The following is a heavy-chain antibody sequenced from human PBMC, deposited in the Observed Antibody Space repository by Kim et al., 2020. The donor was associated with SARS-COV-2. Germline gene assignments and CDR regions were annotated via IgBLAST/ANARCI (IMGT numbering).Heavy chain of an antibody. Sequence: SETLSLTCAVYGGSFSGYYWSWIRQPPGKGLEWIGEINHSGSTNYNPSLKSRVTISVDTSKNQFSLKLSSVTAADTAVYYCANYDGSRDAFDIWGQGTMVTVSS. V-gene: IGHV4-34*01. D-gene: IGHD1-26*01. CDR2: INHSGST. CDR1: GGSFSGYY. J-gene: IGHJ3*02. CDR3: ANYDGSRDAFDI.